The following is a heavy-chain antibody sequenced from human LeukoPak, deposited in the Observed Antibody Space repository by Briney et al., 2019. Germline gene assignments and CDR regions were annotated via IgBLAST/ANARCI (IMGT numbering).Heavy chain of an antibody. CDR3: ARVYYYGSGSYYNLYYFDY. CDR2: IIPILGIA. Sequence: ASVKVSYKASGGTFSSYAISWVRQAPGQGLEWMGRIIPILGIANYAQKFQGRVTITADKSTSTAYMELSSLRSEDTAVYYCARVYYYGSGSYYNLYYFDYWGQGTLVTVSS. D-gene: IGHD3-10*01. CDR1: GGTFSSYA. J-gene: IGHJ4*02. V-gene: IGHV1-69*04.